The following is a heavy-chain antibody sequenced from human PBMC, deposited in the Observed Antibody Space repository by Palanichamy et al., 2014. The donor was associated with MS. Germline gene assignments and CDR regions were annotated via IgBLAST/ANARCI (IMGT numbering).Heavy chain of an antibody. CDR2: IWYDGSNK. D-gene: IGHD4-17*01. J-gene: IGHJ3*02. Sequence: QVQLVESGGGVVQPGRSLRLSCAASGFTFSSYGMHWVRQAPGKGLEWVAVIWYDGSNKYYADSVKGRFTISRDNSKNTLYLQMNSLRAEDTAVYYCAREGDYGDYVFPIWGQGTMVTVSS. CDR1: GFTFSSYG. CDR3: AREGDYGDYVFPI. V-gene: IGHV3-33*08.